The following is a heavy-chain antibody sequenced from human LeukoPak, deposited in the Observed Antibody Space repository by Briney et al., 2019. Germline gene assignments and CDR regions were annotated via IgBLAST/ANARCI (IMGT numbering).Heavy chain of an antibody. CDR1: GGSFSGYS. D-gene: IGHD3-3*01. Sequence: PSETLSLTCALNGGSFSGYSWTWIRQTPGKGLEWIGEINHGGRTDYSPSLKSRVTISMDTSKNQFSLNLTSVTAADTAIYFCARYLEHSLYYYMDVWGKGTTVSVSS. V-gene: IGHV4-34*01. CDR3: ARYLEHSLYYYMDV. J-gene: IGHJ6*03. CDR2: INHGGRT.